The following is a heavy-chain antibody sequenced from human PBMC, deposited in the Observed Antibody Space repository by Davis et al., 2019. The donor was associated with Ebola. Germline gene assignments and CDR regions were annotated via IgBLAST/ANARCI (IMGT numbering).Heavy chain of an antibody. V-gene: IGHV4-34*01. CDR1: GGSFSGYY. Sequence: MPSETLSLTCAVYGGSFSGYYWSWIRQPPGKGLEWIGEINHSGSTNYNPSLKSRVTISVDTSKNQFSLKLSSVTAADTAVYYCARWDPGSYHNWFDPWGQGTLVTVSS. D-gene: IGHD3-16*02. CDR3: ARWDPGSYHNWFDP. J-gene: IGHJ5*02. CDR2: INHSGST.